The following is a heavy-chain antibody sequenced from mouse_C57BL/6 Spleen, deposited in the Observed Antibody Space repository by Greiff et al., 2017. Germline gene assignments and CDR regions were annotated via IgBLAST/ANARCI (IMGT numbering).Heavy chain of an antibody. D-gene: IGHD2-5*01. CDR3: AREGDSNYDYFDY. CDR2: ISDGGSYT. Sequence: EVKLVESGGGLVKPGGSLKLSCAASGFTFSSYAMSWVRQTPEKRLEWVATISDGGSYTYYPDNVKGRFTISRDNAKNNLYLQMSHLKSEDTAMYYCAREGDSNYDYFDYWGQGTTLTVSS. CDR1: GFTFSSYA. J-gene: IGHJ2*01. V-gene: IGHV5-4*01.